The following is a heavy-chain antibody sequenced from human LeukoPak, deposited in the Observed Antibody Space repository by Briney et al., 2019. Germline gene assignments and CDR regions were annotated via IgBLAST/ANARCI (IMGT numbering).Heavy chain of an antibody. CDR2: INHSGST. CDR3: ARASTHSDY. J-gene: IGHJ4*02. CDR1: GGSFSGYD. V-gene: IGHV4-34*01. Sequence: PSETLSLTCAVYGGSFSGYDWSWIRQPAGKGLEWIGEINHSGSTNYNPSLKSRVTISVDTSKNQFSLKLSSVTAADTAVYYCARASTHSDYWGQGTLVTVSS. D-gene: IGHD1-1*01.